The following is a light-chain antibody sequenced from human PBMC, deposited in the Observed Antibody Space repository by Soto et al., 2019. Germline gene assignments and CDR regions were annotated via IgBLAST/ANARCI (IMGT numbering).Light chain of an antibody. Sequence: EIVMTQSPATLSVSPGERATLSCRASQSVTSNLAWYQQKPDQAPRLLSYGASTRATGIPDRFSGSGSGTEFTLTVSRLQSEDFAVYYCQQYNNWPPYTFGQGTKLQIK. CDR1: QSVTSN. J-gene: IGKJ2*01. V-gene: IGKV3-15*01. CDR2: GAS. CDR3: QQYNNWPPYT.